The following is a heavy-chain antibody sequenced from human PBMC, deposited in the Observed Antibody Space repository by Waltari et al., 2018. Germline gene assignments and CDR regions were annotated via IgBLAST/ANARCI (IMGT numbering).Heavy chain of an antibody. Sequence: QVQLQQWGAGLLKPSETLSLTCAVYGGSFSGYYWSWIRQPQGKGLEWIGEIKHSGSTNYNPSLKSRVTISVDTSKNQFSLKLSSVTAADTAVYYCARGWNGRYSRTNDAFDIWGQGTMVTVSS. CDR1: GGSFSGYY. J-gene: IGHJ3*02. CDR2: IKHSGST. D-gene: IGHD6-13*01. V-gene: IGHV4-34*01. CDR3: ARGWNGRYSRTNDAFDI.